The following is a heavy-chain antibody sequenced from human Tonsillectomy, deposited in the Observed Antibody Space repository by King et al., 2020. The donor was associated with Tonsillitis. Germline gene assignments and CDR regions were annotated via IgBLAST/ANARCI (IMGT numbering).Heavy chain of an antibody. Sequence: TLKESGPTLVKPTQTLTLTCTFSGFSLSTGGVGVGWIRQPQGKALGWLALIYWNDDKRYSPSLKSRLTITKDTSKNQVVLTMTNMDPVDTATYYCAHAPAYYDFWSGQYAPFDYWGQGTLVTVSS. D-gene: IGHD3-3*01. J-gene: IGHJ4*02. CDR1: GFSLSTGGVG. CDR2: IYWNDDK. V-gene: IGHV2-5*01. CDR3: AHAPAYYDFWSGQYAPFDY.